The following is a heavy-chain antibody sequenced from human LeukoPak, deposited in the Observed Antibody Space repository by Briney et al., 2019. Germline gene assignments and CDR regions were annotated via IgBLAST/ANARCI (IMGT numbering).Heavy chain of an antibody. V-gene: IGHV1-2*02. D-gene: IGHD3-16*01. CDR2: THPVSGDT. J-gene: IGHJ4*02. CDR1: GYPFTNFH. CDR3: ARMTHTLGATYSHFDY. Sequence: ASVKVSCKASGYPFTNFHVHWVRLAPGQGLEWLGWTHPVSGDTIYAQKFQGRVTMTRDTSISTAYMELTSLTSDDTAVYYCARMTHTLGATYSHFDYWGQGTLVTVSS.